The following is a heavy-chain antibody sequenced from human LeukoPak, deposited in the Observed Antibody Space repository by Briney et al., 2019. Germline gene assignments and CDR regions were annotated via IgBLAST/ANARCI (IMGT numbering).Heavy chain of an antibody. D-gene: IGHD3-3*01. CDR2: ISGSGGST. CDR3: AKKSTIFGVVNRLNFDY. Sequence: AGGSLRLSCAASGFTFSSYAMSWVRQAPGKGLEWVSAISGSGGSTYYADSVKGRFTISRDNSKNTLYLQMNSLRAEDTAVYYCAKKSTIFGVVNRLNFDYWGQGTLVTVSS. CDR1: GFTFSSYA. V-gene: IGHV3-23*01. J-gene: IGHJ4*02.